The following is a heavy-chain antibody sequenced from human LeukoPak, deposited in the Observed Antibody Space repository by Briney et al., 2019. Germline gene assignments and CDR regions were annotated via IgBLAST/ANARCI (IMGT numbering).Heavy chain of an antibody. V-gene: IGHV1-18*01. D-gene: IGHD1-26*01. CDR2: ISAYNGNT. Sequence: ASVKVSCKASGYTFTSYGISWVRQAPGQGLEWMGWISAYNGNTNYAQKFQGRVTMTEDTSTDTAYMELSSLRSEDTAVYYCATSPRIRGSYYPFDYWGQGTLVTVSS. CDR1: GYTFTSYG. CDR3: ATSPRIRGSYYPFDY. J-gene: IGHJ4*02.